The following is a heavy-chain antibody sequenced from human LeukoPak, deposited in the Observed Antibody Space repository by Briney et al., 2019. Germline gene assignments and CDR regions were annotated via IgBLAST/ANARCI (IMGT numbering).Heavy chain of an antibody. V-gene: IGHV4-59*08. Sequence: SETLSLTCTVSGDSISSYYWSWIRQPPGKGLEWIGYVSYSGTPDSNPSLKSRVTISLDTSRNQFSLQLSSVTAADTAVYYCARQKWDRLTYYYYGMDVWGQGTTVTVSS. D-gene: IGHD1-26*01. CDR1: GDSISSYY. J-gene: IGHJ6*02. CDR2: VSYSGTP. CDR3: ARQKWDRLTYYYYGMDV.